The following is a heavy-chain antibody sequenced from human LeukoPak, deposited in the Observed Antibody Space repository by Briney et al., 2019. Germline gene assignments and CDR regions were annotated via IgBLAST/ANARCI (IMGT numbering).Heavy chain of an antibody. D-gene: IGHD3-22*01. J-gene: IGHJ4*02. CDR2: ISGSGGST. CDR1: GFTFSDYY. Sequence: PGGSLRLSCAASGFTFSDYYMSWVRQAPGKGLEWVSAISGSGGSTYYADSVKGRFTISRDNSKNTLYLQMNSLRAEDTAIYYCAKGRDSSGYSLTPFDYWGQGTLVTVSS. CDR3: AKGRDSSGYSLTPFDY. V-gene: IGHV3-23*01.